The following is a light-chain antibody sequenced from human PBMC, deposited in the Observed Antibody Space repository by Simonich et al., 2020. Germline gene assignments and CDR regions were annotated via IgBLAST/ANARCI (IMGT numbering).Light chain of an antibody. J-gene: IGKJ2*01. CDR1: QSVLYSSNNKNY. CDR2: WAS. Sequence: DIVMTQSPDSLAVSLGARATINCKSSQSVLYSSNNKNYLAWYQQKPGQPPKLLIYWASTRGSGVPDRFSGSGSGTDFTLTISSRQAEDVAVYYCQQYYSTPYTFGQGTKLEIK. V-gene: IGKV4-1*01. CDR3: QQYYSTPYT.